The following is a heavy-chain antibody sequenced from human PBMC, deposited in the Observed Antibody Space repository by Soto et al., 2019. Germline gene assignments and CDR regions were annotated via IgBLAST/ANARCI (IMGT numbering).Heavy chain of an antibody. V-gene: IGHV4-31*03. Sequence: SENLSLTCTVSGDSIGGVGYWSWIRQFPGRGLEWIGCISSSGSTYYNPALNNRISLSLDTSQNQFSLKLLSVTAADTAIYYCARSGVTGIVIPSHWFEPWGQGTLVTVSS. CDR2: ISSSGST. CDR1: GDSIGGVGY. CDR3: ARSGVTGIVIPSHWFEP. J-gene: IGHJ5*02. D-gene: IGHD2-21*02.